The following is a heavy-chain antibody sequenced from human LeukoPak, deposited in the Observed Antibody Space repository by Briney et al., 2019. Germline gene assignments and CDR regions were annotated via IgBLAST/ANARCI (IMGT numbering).Heavy chain of an antibody. V-gene: IGHV3-21*01. CDR2: ISSSSSYI. J-gene: IGHJ4*02. CDR3: ARGELGAMTTDY. CDR1: GFTFSSYE. D-gene: IGHD4-17*01. Sequence: PGGSLRLSCAASGFTFSSYEMNWVRQAPGKGLEWVSSISSSSSYIYYADSVKGRFTISRDNAKNSLYLQMNSLRAEDTAVYYCARGELGAMTTDYWGQGTLVTVSS.